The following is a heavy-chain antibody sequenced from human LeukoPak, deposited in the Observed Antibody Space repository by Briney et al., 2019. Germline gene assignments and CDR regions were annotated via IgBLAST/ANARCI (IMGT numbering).Heavy chain of an antibody. CDR1: GGSISSGGYY. V-gene: IGHV4-30-2*01. CDR2: IYHSGST. CDR3: ARGAVPAAIVWFDP. D-gene: IGHD2-2*01. Sequence: SETLSLTCTVSGGSISSGGYYWSWIRQHPGKGLEWIGYIYHSGSTYYNPSLKSRVTISVDRSKNQFSLKLSSVTAADTAVYYCARGAVPAAIVWFDPWGQGTLVTVSS. J-gene: IGHJ5*02.